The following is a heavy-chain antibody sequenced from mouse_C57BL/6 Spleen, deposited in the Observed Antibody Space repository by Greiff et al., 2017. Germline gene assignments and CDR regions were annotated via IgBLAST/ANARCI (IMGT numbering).Heavy chain of an antibody. CDR2: INPGSGGT. J-gene: IGHJ4*01. CDR1: GYAFTNYL. CDR3: ARGGYGSRYYAMDY. V-gene: IGHV1-54*01. D-gene: IGHD1-1*01. Sequence: VQLQESGAELVRPGTSVKVSCKASGYAFTNYLIEWVKQRPGQGLEWIGVINPGSGGTNYNEKFKGKATLTADKSSSTAYMQLSSLTSEDSAVYFCARGGYGSRYYAMDYWGQGTSVTVSS.